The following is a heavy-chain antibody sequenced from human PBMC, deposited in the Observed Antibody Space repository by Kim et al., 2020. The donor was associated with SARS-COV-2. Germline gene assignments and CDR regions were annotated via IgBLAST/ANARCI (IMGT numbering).Heavy chain of an antibody. D-gene: IGHD1-20*01. Sequence: ASVKVSCKASGYTFTSYGISWVRQAPGQGLEWMGWISAYNGNTNYAQKLQGRVTMTTDTSTSTAYMELRSLRSDDTAVYYCARNWYNWNLSFYYYGMDVWGQGTTVTVSS. CDR1: GYTFTSYG. CDR3: ARNWYNWNLSFYYYGMDV. CDR2: ISAYNGNT. J-gene: IGHJ6*02. V-gene: IGHV1-18*04.